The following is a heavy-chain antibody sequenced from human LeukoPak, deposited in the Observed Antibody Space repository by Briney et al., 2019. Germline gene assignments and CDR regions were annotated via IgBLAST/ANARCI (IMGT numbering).Heavy chain of an antibody. D-gene: IGHD3-22*01. CDR3: AKDGGSGYFDY. J-gene: IGHJ4*02. CDR2: ISYDGSNK. Sequence: GGSLRLSCAASGFTFSSYSMNWVRQAPGKGLEWVAVISYDGSNKYYADSVKGRFTISRDNSKNTLYLQMNSLRAEDTAVYYCAKDGGSGYFDYWGQGTLVTVSS. CDR1: GFTFSSYS. V-gene: IGHV3-30*18.